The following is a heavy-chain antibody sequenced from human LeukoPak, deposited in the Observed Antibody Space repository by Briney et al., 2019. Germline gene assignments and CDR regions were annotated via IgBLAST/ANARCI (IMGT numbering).Heavy chain of an antibody. CDR2: IWYDGGNK. J-gene: IGHJ4*02. Sequence: PGGSLRLSCAASGFTFSSYGMHWVRQAPGKGLEWGAVIWYDGGNKYYADSVKGRFTISRDNSKNTLYLQMNSLRAEDTAVYYCARDPRYSGYDFSYFDYWGQGTLVTVSS. D-gene: IGHD5-12*01. V-gene: IGHV3-33*01. CDR1: GFTFSSYG. CDR3: ARDPRYSGYDFSYFDY.